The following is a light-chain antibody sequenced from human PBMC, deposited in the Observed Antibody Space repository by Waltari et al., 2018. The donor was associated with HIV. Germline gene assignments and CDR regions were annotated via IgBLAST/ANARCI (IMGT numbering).Light chain of an antibody. V-gene: IGLV10-54*01. CDR3: SAWDSSLNVWV. CDR1: SNNVGFQG. Sequence: QAGLTQPPSLSKGLRQTAPLTCPGYSNNVGFQGAAWLQQHQGHPPKLLSYRNNYRPSGISERFSASRSGNTASLTRSGLKPEDEADYYCSAWDSSLNVWVFGGGTKLNVL. CDR2: RNN. J-gene: IGLJ3*02.